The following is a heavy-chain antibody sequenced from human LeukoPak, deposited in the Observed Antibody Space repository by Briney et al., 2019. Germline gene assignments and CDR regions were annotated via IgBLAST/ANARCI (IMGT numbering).Heavy chain of an antibody. CDR1: GGSISSSSYY. J-gene: IGHJ4*02. V-gene: IGHV4-39*07. Sequence: SETLSLTCTVSGGSISSSSYYWGWIRQPPGKGLEWIGSIYYSGSTYYNPSLKSRVTISVDTSKNQFSLKLSSVTAADTAVYYCARAGFRTVAFDYWGQGTLVTVSS. D-gene: IGHD6-19*01. CDR3: ARAGFRTVAFDY. CDR2: IYYSGST.